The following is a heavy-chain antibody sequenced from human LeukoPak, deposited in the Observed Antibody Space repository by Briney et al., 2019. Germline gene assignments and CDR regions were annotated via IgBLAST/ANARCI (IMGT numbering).Heavy chain of an antibody. CDR3: AKAYTIFGEVIFQYHYMDV. J-gene: IGHJ6*03. Sequence: AGGSLRLSCAASGFTFSSYGMSWVRQAPGKGLEWVSAISGSGGSTYYADSVKGRFTISRDNSKNTVYVQMNSLRVEDTAVYYCAKAYTIFGEVIFQYHYMDVWGKGTTVTVSS. V-gene: IGHV3-23*01. CDR1: GFTFSSYG. D-gene: IGHD3-3*01. CDR2: ISGSGGST.